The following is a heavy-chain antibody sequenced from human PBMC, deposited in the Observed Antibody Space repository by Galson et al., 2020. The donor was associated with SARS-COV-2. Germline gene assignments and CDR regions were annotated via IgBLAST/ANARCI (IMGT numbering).Heavy chain of an antibody. CDR2: TYTSGST. CDR1: GGSISSYY. D-gene: IGHD3-10*01. V-gene: IGHV4-59*01. J-gene: IGHJ6*02. Sequence: ETSETLSLTCTVSGGSISSYYWSCIRQPPGKGLEWIGYTYTSGSTNYNPSPKSRVTISIDTSKNQLSLRLSSVTAADTAVDYCASFRFYVRHYCGLDVWGQGTTVSVS. CDR3: ASFRFYVRHYCGLDV.